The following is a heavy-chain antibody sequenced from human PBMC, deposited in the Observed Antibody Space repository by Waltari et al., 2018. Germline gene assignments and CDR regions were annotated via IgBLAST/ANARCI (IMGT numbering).Heavy chain of an antibody. D-gene: IGHD4-17*01. CDR1: GYTFTSYD. CDR2: MNPNSGNT. V-gene: IGHV1-8*02. Sequence: QVQLVQSGAEVKKPGASVKVSCKASGYTFTSYDINWVRQATGQGLEWMGWMNPNSGNTGYAQKFQGRVTMTRNTSISTAYMELCSLRSEDTAVYYCASSINLAVTTNYNYYYGMDVWGQGTTVTVSS. CDR3: ASSINLAVTTNYNYYYGMDV. J-gene: IGHJ6*02.